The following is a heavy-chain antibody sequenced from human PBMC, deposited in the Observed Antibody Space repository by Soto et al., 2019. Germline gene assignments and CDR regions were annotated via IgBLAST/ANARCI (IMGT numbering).Heavy chain of an antibody. V-gene: IGHV3-74*01. CDR2: INTDGSST. J-gene: IGHJ3*01. CDR3: ARSPGGYYID. D-gene: IGHD3-9*01. Sequence: GGSLRHSCTDSGFSFSNYWMHWVRQGPRKGLVWVSRINTDGSSTNYADSVKGRFTISRDNAKNTLYLQMNSLRAEDTAVYYCARSPGGYYIDWGQGTMVTVSS. CDR1: GFSFSNYW.